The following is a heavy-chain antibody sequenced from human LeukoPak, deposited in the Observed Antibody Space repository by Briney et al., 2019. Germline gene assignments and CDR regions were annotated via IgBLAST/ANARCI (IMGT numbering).Heavy chain of an antibody. CDR2: IYYSGST. D-gene: IGHD2-15*01. J-gene: IGHJ5*02. CDR1: GGSISSYY. Sequence: PSETLSLTCTVSGGSISSYYWSWIRQPPGKGLEWIGYIYYSGSTNYNPSLKSRVTISVDTSKNQFSLKLSSVTAADTAVYYCARDGRGYQDNWFDPWGQGTLVTVSS. V-gene: IGHV4-59*01. CDR3: ARDGRGYQDNWFDP.